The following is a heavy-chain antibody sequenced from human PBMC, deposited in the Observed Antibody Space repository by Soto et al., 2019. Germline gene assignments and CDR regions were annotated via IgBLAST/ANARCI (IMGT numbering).Heavy chain of an antibody. V-gene: IGHV3-23*01. CDR2: IGGSGGNT. J-gene: IGHJ6*02. Sequence: GRSLRLPCAASGFTFSSYAMSWVRQAPAKGLEWVSGIGGSGGNTYYADSVKGRFTISRDNSKNTLYLQMNSLRVEDTAVYYCARGRDYYYAMDVCGQGTTVTLSS. CDR1: GFTFSSYA. CDR3: ARGRDYYYAMDV.